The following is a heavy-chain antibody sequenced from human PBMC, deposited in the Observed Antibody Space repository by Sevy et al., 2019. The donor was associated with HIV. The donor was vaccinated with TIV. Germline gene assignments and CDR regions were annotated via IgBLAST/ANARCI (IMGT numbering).Heavy chain of an antibody. J-gene: IGHJ6*02. Sequence: GGSLRLSCAASGFTFSNYWMNWVRHAPGKGLEWVANIKHDGSVTYYADSEKGRFTLSRDDIKNSLSLQMNSLRAEDTAVYYCARGGPLVDGTLIPWGMDVWGQGTTVTVSS. CDR1: GFTFSNYW. D-gene: IGHD1-7*01. CDR3: ARGGPLVDGTLIPWGMDV. V-gene: IGHV3-7*01. CDR2: IKHDGSVT.